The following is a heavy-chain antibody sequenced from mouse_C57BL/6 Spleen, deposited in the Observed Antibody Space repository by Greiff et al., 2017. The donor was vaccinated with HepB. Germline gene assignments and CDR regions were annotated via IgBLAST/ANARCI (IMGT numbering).Heavy chain of an antibody. CDR3: ARGRAYDYEGYYFDY. J-gene: IGHJ2*01. Sequence: VQLKESGPGMVKPSQSLSLTCTVTGYSITSGYDWHWIRHFPGNKLEWMGYISYSGSTNYNPSLKSRISITHDTSKNHFFLKLNSVTTEDTATYYCARGRAYDYEGYYFDYWGQGTTLTVSS. D-gene: IGHD2-4*01. CDR1: GYSITSGYD. V-gene: IGHV3-1*01. CDR2: ISYSGST.